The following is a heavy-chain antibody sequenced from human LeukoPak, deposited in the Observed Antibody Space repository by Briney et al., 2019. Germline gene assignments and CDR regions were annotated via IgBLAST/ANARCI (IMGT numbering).Heavy chain of an antibody. CDR3: ARDSSWHKFDY. CDR2: IYYSGST. CDR1: GGSLSSYY. D-gene: IGHD6-13*01. J-gene: IGHJ4*02. V-gene: IGHV4-59*01. Sequence: PSETLSLTCTVSGGSLSSYYWSWIRQPPGKGLEWIGYIYYSGSTNHNPSLKSRVTISVDTSKNQFSLKLSSVTAADTAVYYCARDSSWHKFDYWGQGTLVTVSS.